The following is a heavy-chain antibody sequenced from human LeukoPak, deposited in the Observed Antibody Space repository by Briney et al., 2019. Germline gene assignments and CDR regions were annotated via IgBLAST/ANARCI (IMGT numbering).Heavy chain of an antibody. CDR3: ASSYSPRWPRNLIFDY. J-gene: IGHJ4*02. CDR2: IYYTGST. V-gene: IGHV4-59*12. Sequence: PSETLSLTCTVSGGSLRRYYWSWIRQPPGKGLEVIGYIYYTGSTNYNPSLKSRVTISLDTSKNQFSLKLSSVTAADTAVYYCASSYSPRWPRNLIFDYWGQGTLVTVSS. D-gene: IGHD2-21*01. CDR1: GGSLRRYY.